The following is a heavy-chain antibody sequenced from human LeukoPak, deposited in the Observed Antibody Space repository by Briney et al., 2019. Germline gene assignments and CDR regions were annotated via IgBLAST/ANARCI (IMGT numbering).Heavy chain of an antibody. V-gene: IGHV4-30-4*01. CDR3: ARGFGAGNYYYGWFDP. CDR2: IHDSGST. Sequence: PSQTLSLTCTVSGASISSGDYHWNWIRQPPGKGLEWIGFIHDSGSTYYNPSLKSRVSISRDMSKNQLSLMLSSVTAADTAVYYCARGFGAGNYYYGWFDPRGQGTLVTVSS. D-gene: IGHD3-10*01. J-gene: IGHJ5*02. CDR1: GASISSGDYH.